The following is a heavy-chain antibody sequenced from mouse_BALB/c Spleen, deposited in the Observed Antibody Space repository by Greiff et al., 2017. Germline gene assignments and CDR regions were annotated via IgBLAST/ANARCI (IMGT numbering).Heavy chain of an antibody. CDR2: ISDGGSYT. Sequence: EVMLVESGGGLVKPGGSLKLSCAASGFTFSDYYMYWVRQTPEKRLEWVATISDGGSYTYYPDSVKGRFTISRDNAKNNLYLQMSSLKSEDTAMYYCATLTGTYAMDYWGQGTSVTVSS. J-gene: IGHJ4*01. D-gene: IGHD4-1*01. CDR1: GFTFSDYY. V-gene: IGHV5-4*02. CDR3: ATLTGTYAMDY.